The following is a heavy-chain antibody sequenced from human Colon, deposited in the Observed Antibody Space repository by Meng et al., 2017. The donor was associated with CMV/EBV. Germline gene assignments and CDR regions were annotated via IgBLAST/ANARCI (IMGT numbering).Heavy chain of an antibody. CDR3: ARVEGSVTSPLDY. CDR2: IASHRSQI. J-gene: IGHJ4*02. V-gene: IGHV3-21*01. Sequence: GESLKISCAASGFTFASHTMTWVRQAPGKGLEWVSSIASHRSQIYYADSVKGRFTISRDDAQNSLHLQMNSLRAEDSAVYYCARVEGSVTSPLDYGGQGTLVTVSS. CDR1: GFTFASHT. D-gene: IGHD4-17*01.